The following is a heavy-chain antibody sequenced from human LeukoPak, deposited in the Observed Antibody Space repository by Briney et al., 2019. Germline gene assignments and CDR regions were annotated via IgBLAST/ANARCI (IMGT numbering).Heavy chain of an antibody. CDR3: ARADSSGYYSVDY. CDR1: GGSISSGGYY. Sequence: SQTLSLTCTVSGGSISSGGYYWSWIRQHPGKGLEWIGYIYYSGSTYYNPSLMSRVTISVDTSKNQFSLKLSSVTAADTAVYYCARADSSGYYSVDYWGQGTLVTVSS. D-gene: IGHD3-22*01. J-gene: IGHJ4*02. CDR2: IYYSGST. V-gene: IGHV4-31*03.